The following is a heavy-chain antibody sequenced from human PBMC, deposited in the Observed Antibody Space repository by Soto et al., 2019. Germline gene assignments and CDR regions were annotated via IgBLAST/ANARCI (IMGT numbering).Heavy chain of an antibody. Sequence: GGSLRLSCAASGFTFSSYSMNWVRQAPGKGLEWVSSISSSSSYIYYADSVKGRFTISRDNAKNSLYLQMNSLRAEDTAVYYCARVCIAANHYYYYGMDVWGQGTTVTVSS. CDR1: GFTFSSYS. J-gene: IGHJ6*02. D-gene: IGHD6-25*01. V-gene: IGHV3-21*01. CDR3: ARVCIAANHYYYYGMDV. CDR2: ISSSSSYI.